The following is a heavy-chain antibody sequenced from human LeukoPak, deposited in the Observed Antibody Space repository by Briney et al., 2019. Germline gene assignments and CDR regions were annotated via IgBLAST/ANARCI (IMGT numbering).Heavy chain of an antibody. CDR3: AKVGGKIAL. CDR1: GFTFSSYA. CDR2: INDSGGST. Sequence: GGSLRLSCAASGFTFSSYAMSWVRQAPGKGLEWVSSINDSGGSTYYADSVKGRFTISRDNSKNTLYVQMNSLRAEDTATYYCAKVGGKIALWGQGTLVTVSS. J-gene: IGHJ4*02. D-gene: IGHD2/OR15-2a*01. V-gene: IGHV3-23*01.